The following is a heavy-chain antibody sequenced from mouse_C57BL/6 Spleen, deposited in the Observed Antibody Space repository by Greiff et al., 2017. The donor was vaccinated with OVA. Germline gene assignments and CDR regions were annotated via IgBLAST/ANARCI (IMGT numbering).Heavy chain of an antibody. D-gene: IGHD2-1*01. Sequence: EVQLQESGPGLVKPSQSLSLTCSVTGYSITSGYYWNWIRQFPGNKLEWMGYISYDGSNNYNPSLKNRISITRDTSKNQFFLKLNSVTTEDTATYYCARGWYLYFDYWGQGTTLTVSS. CDR3: ARGWYLYFDY. CDR1: GYSITSGYY. CDR2: ISYDGSN. J-gene: IGHJ2*01. V-gene: IGHV3-6*01.